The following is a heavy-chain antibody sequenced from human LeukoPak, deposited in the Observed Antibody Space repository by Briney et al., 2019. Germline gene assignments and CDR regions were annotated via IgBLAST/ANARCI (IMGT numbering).Heavy chain of an antibody. D-gene: IGHD6-13*01. CDR1: GGTFSSYA. CDR3: ARLSRGSSSWYGIDY. Sequence: GSSVKVSCKASGGTFSSYAISWVRQAPGQGLEWMGGIIPIFGTANYAQKFQGRVTITADESTSTAYMELSSLRSEDTAVYYCARLSRGSSSWYGIDYWGQGTLVTVSS. J-gene: IGHJ4*02. V-gene: IGHV1-69*01. CDR2: IIPIFGTA.